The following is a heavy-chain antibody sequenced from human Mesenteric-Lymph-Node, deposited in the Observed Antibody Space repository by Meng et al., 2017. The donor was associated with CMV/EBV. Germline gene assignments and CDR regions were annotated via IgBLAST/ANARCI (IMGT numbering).Heavy chain of an antibody. J-gene: IGHJ6*02. CDR2: IRYDGSNK. V-gene: IGHV3-30*02. D-gene: IGHD1-7*01. CDR1: GFTFSSYG. Sequence: GESLKISCAASGFTFSSYGMHWVRQAPGKGLEWVAFIRYDGSNKYYADSVKGRFTISRDNSKDTLYLQMNSLRAEDTAVYYCAKSIRRARTGTSGMDVWGQGITVTVSS. CDR3: AKSIRRARTGTSGMDV.